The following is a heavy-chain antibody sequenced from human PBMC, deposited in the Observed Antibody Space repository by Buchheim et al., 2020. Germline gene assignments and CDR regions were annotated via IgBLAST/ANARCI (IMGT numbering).Heavy chain of an antibody. CDR3: ARQDIVVVVAAPGGLRY. D-gene: IGHD2-15*01. J-gene: IGHJ4*02. CDR1: GGSVSSGSYY. CDR2: IYYSGST. V-gene: IGHV4-61*01. Sequence: QVQLQESGPGLVKPSETPSLTCTVSGGSVSSGSYYWSWIRQPPGKGLEWIGYIYYSGSTNYNPSLKSRVTISVDTSKNQFSLKLSSVTAADTAVYYCARQDIVVVVAAPGGLRYWGQGTL.